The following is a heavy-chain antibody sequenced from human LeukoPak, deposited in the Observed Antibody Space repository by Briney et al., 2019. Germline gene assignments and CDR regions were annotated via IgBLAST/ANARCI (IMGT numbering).Heavy chain of an antibody. Sequence: GASVKVSCKASGGTFSSYAISWVRQAPGQGLEWMGGIIPIFGTANYAQKFQGRVTITADESTSTAYMELSSLRSEDTAVYYCARAWGPGGYCSSTSCYHNWFDPWGQGTLVTVSS. D-gene: IGHD2-2*01. CDR2: IIPIFGTA. CDR1: GGTFSSYA. CDR3: ARAWGPGGYCSSTSCYHNWFDP. V-gene: IGHV1-69*13. J-gene: IGHJ5*02.